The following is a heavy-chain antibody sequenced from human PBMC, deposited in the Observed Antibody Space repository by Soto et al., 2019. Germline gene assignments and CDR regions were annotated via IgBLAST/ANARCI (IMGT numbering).Heavy chain of an antibody. V-gene: IGHV3-49*03. CDR2: ITNKAYGETP. Sequence: QPGGSLRLSCSVSGLTFEDYFMGWFRQPPGKGLEWVGLITNKAYGETPHYAASVKGRFTISRDDSGNVAYVQLNGLRVEDTAVYYCSTYPWIGTTSPSLVDFWGQGTLVTVSS. J-gene: IGHJ4*02. D-gene: IGHD5-12*01. CDR1: GLTFEDYF. CDR3: STYPWIGTTSPSLVDF.